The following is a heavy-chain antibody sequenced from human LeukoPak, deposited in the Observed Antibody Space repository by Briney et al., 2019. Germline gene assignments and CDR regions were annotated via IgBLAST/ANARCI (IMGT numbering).Heavy chain of an antibody. CDR1: GFTFSSYA. V-gene: IGHV3-30-3*01. Sequence: GGSLRLSCAASGFTFSSYAMHWVRQAPGKGLEWVAVISYDGSNKYYADSVKGRFTISRDNSKNTLYLQMNSLRAEDTAVYYCANRQYSYDSAWGQGTLVTVSS. D-gene: IGHD5-18*01. J-gene: IGHJ5*02. CDR3: ANRQYSYDSA. CDR2: ISYDGSNK.